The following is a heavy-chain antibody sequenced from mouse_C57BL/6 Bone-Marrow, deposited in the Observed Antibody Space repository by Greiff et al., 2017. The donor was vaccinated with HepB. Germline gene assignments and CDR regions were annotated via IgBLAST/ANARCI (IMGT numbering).Heavy chain of an antibody. V-gene: IGHV6-3*01. CDR1: GFTFSNYW. Sequence: EVQLQESGGGLVQPGGSMKLSCVASGFTFSNYWMNWVRQSPEKGLEWVAQIRLKSDNYATHYAESVKGRFTISRDDSKSSVYLQMNNLRAEDTGIYYCTGPYYYGSSLPYAMDYWGQGTSVTVSS. CDR3: TGPYYYGSSLPYAMDY. J-gene: IGHJ4*01. D-gene: IGHD1-1*01. CDR2: IRLKSDNYAT.